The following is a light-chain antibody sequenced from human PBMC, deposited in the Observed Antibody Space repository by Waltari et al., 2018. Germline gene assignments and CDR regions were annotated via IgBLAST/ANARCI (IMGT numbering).Light chain of an antibody. CDR3: QQYDSEPPGT. J-gene: IGKJ2*02. Sequence: DFQVRQSPSSLSASAGVSVSITCRARQDVSKSLAWYQQRPGKAPKLLLTAASRREKGVPDRFSGSGSGTDYTLTISRLQAEDFAEYYCQQYDSEPPGTFGQGTELELK. CDR1: QDVSKS. CDR2: AAS. V-gene: IGKV1-NL1*01.